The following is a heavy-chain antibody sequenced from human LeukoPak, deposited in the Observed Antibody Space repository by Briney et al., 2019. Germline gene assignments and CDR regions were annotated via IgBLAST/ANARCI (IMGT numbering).Heavy chain of an antibody. CDR2: IKQDGSEK. CDR1: GFIFSTYW. D-gene: IGHD3-3*01. CDR3: AKANVFGVVDYFDY. V-gene: IGHV3-7*01. Sequence: GGSLRLSCAASGFIFSTYWMSWVRQAPAKGLEWVANIKQDGSEKYYVDSVKGRFTISRDTKNTLYLQMNSLRAEDTAVYYCAKANVFGVVDYFDYWGQGTLVTVSS. J-gene: IGHJ4*02.